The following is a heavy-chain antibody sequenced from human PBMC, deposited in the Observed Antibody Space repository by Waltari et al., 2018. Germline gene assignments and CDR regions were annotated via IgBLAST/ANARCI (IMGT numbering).Heavy chain of an antibody. CDR3: ARHSSGWYVNWFDP. CDR1: GGSLSSSSYY. Sequence: QLQLQESGPGLVKPSETLSLTCTVSGGSLSSSSYYWGWIRQPPGKGLEWIGTIYYSGSISYNPSLKSRVTISVDTSKNQFSLKLSSVTTADTAVYYCARHSSGWYVNWFDPWGQGTLVTVSS. J-gene: IGHJ5*02. CDR2: IYYSGSI. V-gene: IGHV4-39*01. D-gene: IGHD6-19*01.